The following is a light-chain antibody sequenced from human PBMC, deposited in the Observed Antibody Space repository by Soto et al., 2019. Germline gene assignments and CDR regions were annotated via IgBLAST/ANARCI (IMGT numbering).Light chain of an antibody. CDR1: SSDVGGYNY. Sequence: QSVLTQPPSASGSPGQSVTISCTGTSSDVGGYNYVSWYQHHPGKAPKLMIYEVTQRPSGVPDRFSGSKSGNTASLTVSGLQAEDEADYYCSSYVGSNNFGVVFGGGTQLTVL. V-gene: IGLV2-8*01. CDR2: EVT. CDR3: SSYVGSNNFGVV. J-gene: IGLJ2*01.